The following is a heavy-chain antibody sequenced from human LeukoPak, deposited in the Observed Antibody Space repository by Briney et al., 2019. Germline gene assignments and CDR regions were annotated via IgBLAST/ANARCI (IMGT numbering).Heavy chain of an antibody. V-gene: IGHV4-39*01. J-gene: IGHJ3*02. CDR3: ASTPHSSSWLHDAFDI. D-gene: IGHD6-13*01. CDR2: IYYSGST. CDR1: GGSISSSSYY. Sequence: SETLSLTCTVSGGSISSSSYYWGWIRQPPGKGLEWIGSIYYSGSTYYNPSLKSRVTISVDTSKNQFSLKLSSVTAADTAVYYCASTPHSSSWLHDAFDIWGQGTMVTVSS.